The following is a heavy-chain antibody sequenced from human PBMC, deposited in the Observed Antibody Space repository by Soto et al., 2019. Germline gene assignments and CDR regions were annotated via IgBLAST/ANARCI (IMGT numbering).Heavy chain of an antibody. V-gene: IGHV3-23*01. D-gene: IGHD4-17*01. J-gene: IGHJ4*02. CDR2: INSGGRT. Sequence: GGSLRLSCAASGFTFSSYTMNWARQAPGKGLEWVSGINSGGRTYYADSVKGRFTISRDDSKNTLYLQIISLRAEDTAVYYCAKDLRPDGVWDFDYWGQGTLVTVSS. CDR3: AKDLRPDGVWDFDY. CDR1: GFTFSSYT.